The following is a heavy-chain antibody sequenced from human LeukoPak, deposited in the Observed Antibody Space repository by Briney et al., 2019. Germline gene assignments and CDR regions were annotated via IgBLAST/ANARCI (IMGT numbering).Heavy chain of an antibody. Sequence: GGSLRLSCVASGFTFSSYEMNWVRQAPGKGLEWLSYIGSSDSTTHYADSVKGRFTISRDNAKNSLYLQMNSLRAEDTAVYYCAKKKTDYSYPSSFDYWGQGTLVTVSS. CDR2: IGSSDSTT. D-gene: IGHD4-11*01. V-gene: IGHV3-48*03. CDR3: AKKKTDYSYPSSFDY. CDR1: GFTFSSYE. J-gene: IGHJ4*02.